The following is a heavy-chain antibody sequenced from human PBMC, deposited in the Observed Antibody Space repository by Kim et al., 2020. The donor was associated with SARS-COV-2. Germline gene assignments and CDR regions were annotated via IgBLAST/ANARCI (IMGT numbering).Heavy chain of an antibody. D-gene: IGHD2-2*01. Sequence: VKGRFTISRDNAKNSVYLQMSSLRAEDTAVYYCARDCSSMACAEPFHGMDVWGQGTTVTVSS. CDR3: ARDCSSMACAEPFHGMDV. J-gene: IGHJ6*02. V-gene: IGHV3-11*06.